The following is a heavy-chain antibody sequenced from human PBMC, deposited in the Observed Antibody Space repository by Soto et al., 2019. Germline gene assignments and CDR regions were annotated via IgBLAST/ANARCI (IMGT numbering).Heavy chain of an antibody. V-gene: IGHV3-30*18. CDR3: AKGGSSWPFDY. D-gene: IGHD6-13*01. Sequence: QVQLVESGGGVVQPGRSLRLSCAASGFTFSSYGMHWVRQAPGKGLEWVAVISYDGSNKYYADSVKGRFTISRDNSKNTRYLPMNSLRAEDTAVYYCAKGGSSWPFDYWGQGTLVTVSS. J-gene: IGHJ4*02. CDR1: GFTFSSYG. CDR2: ISYDGSNK.